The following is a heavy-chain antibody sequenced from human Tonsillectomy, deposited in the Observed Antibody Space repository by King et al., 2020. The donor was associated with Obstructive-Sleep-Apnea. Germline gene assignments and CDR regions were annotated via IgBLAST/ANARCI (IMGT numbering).Heavy chain of an antibody. D-gene: IGHD3-10*01. CDR3: AKALLGWSYLGSLDY. CDR1: GFTFSNYA. Sequence: VQLVESGGGLVQPGGSLRLSCAASGFTFSNYAMSWVRQAPGKGLEWVSSISGGGVSTYYADSLKGRFTISRDNSKNTLYLLMHSLRAEDTAVYYWAKALLGWSYLGSLDYWGQGTLVTVSS. CDR2: ISGGGVST. V-gene: IGHV3-23*04. J-gene: IGHJ4*02.